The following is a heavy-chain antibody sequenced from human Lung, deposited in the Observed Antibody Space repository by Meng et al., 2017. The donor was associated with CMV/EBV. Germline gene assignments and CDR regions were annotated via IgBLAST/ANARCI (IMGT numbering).Heavy chain of an antibody. V-gene: IGHV4-31*03. CDR2: IYYSGST. J-gene: IGHJ5*02. CDR3: ARTNYGDYNWFDP. D-gene: IGHD4-17*01. CDR1: GGSISSGGFY. Sequence: GRLQASGPGLVKPSQTPSLTCTVSGGSISSGGFYWSWIRQHPGKGLEWIGYIYYSGSTYYNPSLRSRVAISIDTSKNQFSLKLTSVTAADTAVYFCARTNYGDYNWFDPWGQGTLVTVSS.